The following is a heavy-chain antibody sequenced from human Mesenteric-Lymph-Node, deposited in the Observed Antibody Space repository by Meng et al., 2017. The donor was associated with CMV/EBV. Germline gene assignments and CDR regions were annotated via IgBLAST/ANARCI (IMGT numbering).Heavy chain of an antibody. J-gene: IGHJ4*02. CDR2: IKPKSGGT. D-gene: IGHD7-27*01. V-gene: IGHV1-2*06. CDR1: GYTFTEHL. CDR3: ARAKDAWGGFYFDY. Sequence: SGYTFTEHLIDWVRQAPGQGLEWLGRIKPKSGGTNYAQKFQGRLTMTSDTSISTAYMDLTTLTSDDTAVYFCARAKDAWGGFYFDYWGQGTLVTVSS.